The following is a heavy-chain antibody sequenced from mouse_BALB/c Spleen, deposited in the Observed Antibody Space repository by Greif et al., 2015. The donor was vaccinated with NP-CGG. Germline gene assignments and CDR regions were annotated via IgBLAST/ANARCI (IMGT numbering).Heavy chain of an antibody. CDR1: GYTFTSYW. V-gene: IGHV1-7*01. CDR2: INPSTGYT. CDR3: ARRVYYFDY. Sequence: QVQLQQSGAELAKPGAPVKMSCKASGYTFTSYWMHWVKQRPGQGLEWIGYINPSTGYTEYNQKFKDKAALTADKSSSTAYMQLSSLTSEDSAVYYCARRVYYFDYWGQGTTLTVSS. J-gene: IGHJ2*01.